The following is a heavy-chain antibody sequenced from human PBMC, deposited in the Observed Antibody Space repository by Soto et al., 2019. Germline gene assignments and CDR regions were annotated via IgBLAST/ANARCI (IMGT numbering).Heavy chain of an antibody. D-gene: IGHD6-13*01. CDR1: GFTFSSYW. Sequence: GGSLRLSCAASGFTFSSYWMSWVRQAPGKGLEWVANIKQDGSEKYYVDSVKGRFTISRDNAKNSLYLQMNSLRAEDTAVYYCARDRSSSWGAFDIWGQGTMVTVSS. J-gene: IGHJ3*02. CDR2: IKQDGSEK. V-gene: IGHV3-7*01. CDR3: ARDRSSSWGAFDI.